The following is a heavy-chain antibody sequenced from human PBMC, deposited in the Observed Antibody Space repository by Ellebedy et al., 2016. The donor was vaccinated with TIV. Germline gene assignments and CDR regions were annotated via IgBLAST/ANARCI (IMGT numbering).Heavy chain of an antibody. J-gene: IGHJ4*02. CDR1: GFIISSYY. CDR2: ISGSGGMM. Sequence: PGGSLRLSCVASGFIISSYYMTWVRQAPGKGLDWISYISGSGGMMDHADSVNGRFTISRDNAKNSLYLQVSSLRAEDTAVYYCARRSRGPSYYFDYWGQGALVTVSS. D-gene: IGHD3-10*01. CDR3: ARRSRGPSYYFDY. V-gene: IGHV3-48*03.